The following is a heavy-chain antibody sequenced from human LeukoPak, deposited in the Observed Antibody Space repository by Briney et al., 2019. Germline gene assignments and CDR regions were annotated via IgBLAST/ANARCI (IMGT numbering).Heavy chain of an antibody. D-gene: IGHD3-22*01. J-gene: IGHJ3*02. V-gene: IGHV3-9*01. CDR2: IDSNGGYI. CDR1: GFTFDDYV. Sequence: GRSLRLSCAASGFTFDDYVMHWVRQAPGKGLEWVSGIDSNGGYISYADSVKGRFTTSRDNAKNSLYLQMSSLRVEDSALYYCAKDSRHNYDSGGYADAFDIWGEGTMVTVSS. CDR3: AKDSRHNYDSGGYADAFDI.